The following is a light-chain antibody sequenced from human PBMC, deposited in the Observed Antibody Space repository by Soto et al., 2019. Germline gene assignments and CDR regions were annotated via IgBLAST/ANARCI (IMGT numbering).Light chain of an antibody. CDR2: DAS. CDR1: QSVSNF. Sequence: EIVLPQSPATLSLSPGERATLSCRASQSVSNFLAWYQQKPGQAPRLLIYDASTRATGIPARFSGSGSATDVSITISSLEPEDFAVYYCQQRRTWPPLTFGGGTKVEIK. V-gene: IGKV3-11*01. J-gene: IGKJ4*01. CDR3: QQRRTWPPLT.